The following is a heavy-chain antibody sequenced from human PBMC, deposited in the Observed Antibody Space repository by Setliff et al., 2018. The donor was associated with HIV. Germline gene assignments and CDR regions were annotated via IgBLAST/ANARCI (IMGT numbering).Heavy chain of an antibody. CDR3: ARENPDGWLHHYTDV. D-gene: IGHD2-15*01. CDR1: GGSISNHY. J-gene: IGHJ6*03. V-gene: IGHV4-59*11. CDR2: IYYTGST. Sequence: PSETLSLTCSVSGGSISNHYWSWIRQPPGKGLEWIGYIYYTGSTNYNPSLRGRVTISVDTSKKQFSLKLSSVTAADTAVYFCARENPDGWLHHYTDVWGKGTTVTVSS.